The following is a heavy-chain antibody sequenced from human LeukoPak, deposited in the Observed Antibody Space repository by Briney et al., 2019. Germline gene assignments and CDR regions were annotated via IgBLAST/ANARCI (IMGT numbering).Heavy chain of an antibody. V-gene: IGHV4-34*01. D-gene: IGHD6-19*01. CDR2: INHSGST. CDR1: GGSFSGYY. CDR3: ARTGYSSGCDY. Sequence: SETLSLTCAVYGGSFSGYYWSWIRQPPGKGLEWIGEINHSGSTNYNPSLKSRVTILVDTSKNQFSLKLSSVTAADTAVYYCARTGYSSGCDYWGQGTLVTVSS. J-gene: IGHJ4*02.